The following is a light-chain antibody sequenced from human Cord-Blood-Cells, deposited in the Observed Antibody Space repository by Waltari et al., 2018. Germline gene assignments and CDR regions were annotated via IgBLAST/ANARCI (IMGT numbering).Light chain of an antibody. CDR2: EVS. J-gene: IGLJ3*02. V-gene: IGLV2-23*02. CDR3: CSYAGSRV. CDR1: SSDVGSYNL. Sequence: QSALTQPASVSGSPGQSITISCTGTSSDVGSYNLVSWYQQHPGKPPKLMIYEVSKRPSGVSNRFSGSKSGNTASLTISGLQADDEADYYCCSYAGSRVFGGGTKLTVL.